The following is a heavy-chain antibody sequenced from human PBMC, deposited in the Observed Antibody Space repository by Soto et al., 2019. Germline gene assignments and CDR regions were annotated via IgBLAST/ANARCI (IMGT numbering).Heavy chain of an antibody. Sequence: QVQLQESGPGLVKPSETMSLTCSVSGGSISSYYWSWIRQPPGKGLEWIGYIDYSGNTNYNPSLKSRFTIPVATSKNQFSLKLYSVTAADTAVYYCARGGLLSGYDYARFDYWGQGTLVTVSS. J-gene: IGHJ4*02. CDR3: ARGGLLSGYDYARFDY. CDR1: GGSISSYY. D-gene: IGHD5-12*01. V-gene: IGHV4-59*01. CDR2: IDYSGNT.